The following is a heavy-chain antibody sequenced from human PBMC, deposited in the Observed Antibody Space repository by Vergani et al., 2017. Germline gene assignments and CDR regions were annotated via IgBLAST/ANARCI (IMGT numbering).Heavy chain of an antibody. CDR1: GFKFSQFG. CDR2: NSYDGSKT. J-gene: IGHJ6*03. Sequence: QVQLVESGGGVVQPGTSLRLSCEASGFKFSQFGMHWVRQGPGKGLAWVAFNSYDGSKTQYADSEKGRVTISRDNSKNTVGLEMSSLRVDDTATYYCARXVWDCSGISCVRQAGEFYYMDVWGQGTTVTVSS. V-gene: IGHV3-30*03. CDR3: ARXVWDCSGISCVRQAGEFYYMDV. D-gene: IGHD3-16*01.